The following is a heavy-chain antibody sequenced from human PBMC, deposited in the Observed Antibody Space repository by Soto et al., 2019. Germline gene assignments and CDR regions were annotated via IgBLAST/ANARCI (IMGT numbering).Heavy chain of an antibody. CDR3: ARDIRGYCSSTSCPNWFDP. V-gene: IGHV4-31*03. Sequence: QVQLQESGPGLVKPSQTLSLTCTVSGGSISSGGYYWSWIRQHPGKGLEWIGYIYYSGSTYYNPSLKSRVNISVDTSKNQFSLKLSSVTAADTAVYYCARDIRGYCSSTSCPNWFDPWGQGTLVTVSS. CDR2: IYYSGST. D-gene: IGHD2-2*01. J-gene: IGHJ5*02. CDR1: GGSISSGGYY.